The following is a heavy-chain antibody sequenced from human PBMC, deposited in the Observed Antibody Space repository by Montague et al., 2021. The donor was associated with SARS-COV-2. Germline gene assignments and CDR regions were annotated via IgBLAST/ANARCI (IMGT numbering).Heavy chain of an antibody. V-gene: IGHV3-23*03. CDR2: IYSGGSST. CDR3: AKDPHYDFWSGYYFDY. D-gene: IGHD3-3*01. CDR1: GFTFSNYA. Sequence: SRRLSCAASGFTFSNYAMSWVRQAPGKGLEWVSVIYSGGSSTYYADSVKGRFTISRDNSKNTLYLQMNSLRAEDMAVYYCAKDPHYDFWSGYYFDYWGQGTLVTVSS. J-gene: IGHJ4*02.